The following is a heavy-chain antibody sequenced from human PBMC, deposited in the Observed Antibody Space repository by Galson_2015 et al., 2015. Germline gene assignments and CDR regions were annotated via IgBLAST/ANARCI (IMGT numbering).Heavy chain of an antibody. V-gene: IGHV3-23*01. CDR1: GLTFNSYV. CDR3: AKRWGSDWYYFDW. Sequence: SLRLSCAASGLTFNSYVMSWVRQAPGKGLEWVSAIATGGSTSYADSVKGRFTISRDNSKNTLYLQMNSLRAEDTAVYYCAKRWGSDWYYFDWWGQGTLVTVSS. CDR2: IATGGST. J-gene: IGHJ4*02. D-gene: IGHD6-19*01.